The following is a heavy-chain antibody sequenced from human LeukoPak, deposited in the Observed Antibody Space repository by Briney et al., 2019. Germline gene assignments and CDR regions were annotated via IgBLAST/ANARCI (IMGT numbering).Heavy chain of an antibody. Sequence: PGGSLRLSCAASGFTFSDYYMSWIRQAPGKGLEWVSYISSSGSTIYYADSVKGRFTISRDNAKNSLYLQMNSLRAEDTAVYYCARDRVAAAGTNWFDPWGQGTLVTVSS. D-gene: IGHD6-13*01. V-gene: IGHV3-11*01. J-gene: IGHJ5*02. CDR3: ARDRVAAAGTNWFDP. CDR2: ISSSGSTI. CDR1: GFTFSDYY.